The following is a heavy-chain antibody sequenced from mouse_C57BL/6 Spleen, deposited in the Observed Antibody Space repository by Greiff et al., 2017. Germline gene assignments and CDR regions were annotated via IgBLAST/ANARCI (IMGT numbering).Heavy chain of an antibody. Sequence: EVQLQQPGPELVKPGASVKISCKASGYTFTDYYMNWVKQSHGQSLEWIGDINPNNGGTSYNQKFKGKDTLTVDKSSSTAYMELRRLSSEDSAVYCCTRAYSYDYAMDYWGQGTSVTVSS. CDR3: TRAYSYDYAMDY. V-gene: IGHV1-26*01. D-gene: IGHD2-12*01. J-gene: IGHJ4*01. CDR2: INPNNGGT. CDR1: GYTFTDYY.